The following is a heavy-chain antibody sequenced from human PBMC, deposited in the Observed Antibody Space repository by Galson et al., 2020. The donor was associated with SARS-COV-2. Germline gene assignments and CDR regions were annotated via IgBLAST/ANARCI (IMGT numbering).Heavy chain of an antibody. D-gene: IGHD3-16*01. CDR3: TRVGAAGSASFLDF. J-gene: IGHJ4*02. V-gene: IGHV3-21*04. Sequence: GGSLRLSRAASGFTFSAYSLNCVRHAPGKGLEWVSAIGSVDTYVYFADSVKGRFTISRDNAKNLLFLHMKDLRAEDTALYYCTRVGAAGSASFLDFWGQGAQVTVSS. CDR1: GFTFSAYS. CDR2: IGSVDTYV.